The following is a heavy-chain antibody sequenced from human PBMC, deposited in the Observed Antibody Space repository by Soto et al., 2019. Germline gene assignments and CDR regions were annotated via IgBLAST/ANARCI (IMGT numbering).Heavy chain of an antibody. J-gene: IGHJ5*02. D-gene: IGHD2-2*01. CDR1: GGTFSSYA. CDR3: ARDKKLVVPAAMPGDRTYNWFDP. CDR2: IIPIFGTA. Sequence: GASVKVSCKASGGTFSSYAISWVRQAPGQGLEWMGGIIPIFGTANYAQKFQGRVTITADESTSTAYMELSSLRSEDTAVYYCARDKKLVVPAAMPGDRTYNWFDPWGQGTLVTVSS. V-gene: IGHV1-69*13.